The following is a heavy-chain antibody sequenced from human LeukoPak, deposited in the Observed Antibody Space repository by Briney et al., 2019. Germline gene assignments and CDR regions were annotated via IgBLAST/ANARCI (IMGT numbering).Heavy chain of an antibody. CDR3: AKGQKWELPLDY. CDR1: GFTFSGYA. J-gene: IGHJ4*02. Sequence: PGGSLRLSCAASGFTFSGYAVTWVRQAPGKGLEWVSAISGSDTSTYYADSVKGRFTISRDNSKNTMYLQMNSLRAEDMAVYYCAKGQKWELPLDYWGKGTLVTVSS. CDR2: ISGSDTST. D-gene: IGHD1-26*01. V-gene: IGHV3-23*01.